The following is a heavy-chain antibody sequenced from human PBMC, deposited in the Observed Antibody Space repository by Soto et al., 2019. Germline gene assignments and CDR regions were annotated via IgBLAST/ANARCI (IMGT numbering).Heavy chain of an antibody. V-gene: IGHV4-31*03. CDR2: IYYSGST. J-gene: IGHJ5*02. CDR3: ARGKYSGSYYDWFDP. D-gene: IGHD1-26*01. Sequence: SETLSLTCTVSGGSISRGGYYWTWIRQHPGKGLEWIGYIYYSGSTYYNPSLKSRVTISVDTSKNQFSLKLSSVTAADTAVYYCARGKYSGSYYDWFDPWGQGTLVTVSS. CDR1: GGSISRGGYY.